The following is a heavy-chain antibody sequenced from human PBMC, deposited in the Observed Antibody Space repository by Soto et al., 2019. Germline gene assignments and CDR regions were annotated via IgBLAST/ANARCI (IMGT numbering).Heavy chain of an antibody. V-gene: IGHV3-74*01. D-gene: IGHD1-20*01. Sequence: PGGSLRLSCVTSGFTFSNYWMHWVRQAPGKGLVWVSRIYRGGTYYADSVKGRFTVSRDNSKNTLYLQMNCLRAEDTAVYYCARDGRMCIINTTDYYYYYGMDVWGQGTTVTVSS. CDR1: GFTFSNYW. CDR2: IYRGGT. J-gene: IGHJ6*02. CDR3: ARDGRMCIINTTDYYYYYGMDV.